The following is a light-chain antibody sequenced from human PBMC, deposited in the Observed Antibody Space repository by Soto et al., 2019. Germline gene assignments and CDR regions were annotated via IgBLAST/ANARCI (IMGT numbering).Light chain of an antibody. CDR3: QQRGDWPPT. Sequence: EIVLTQSPATLSLSPGERATLSCRASQSLSRHFAWYQQIPGQAPRLLIYNTSNRATVIPARFSGSGSGTDFTLTISSLEPEDCAVYYCQQRGDWPPTFGGGTKVEIK. CDR1: QSLSRH. CDR2: NTS. J-gene: IGKJ4*01. V-gene: IGKV3-11*01.